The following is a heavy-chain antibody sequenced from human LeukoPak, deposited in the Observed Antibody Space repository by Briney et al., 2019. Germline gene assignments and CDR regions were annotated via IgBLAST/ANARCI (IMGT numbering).Heavy chain of an antibody. CDR2: INEGANVK. CDR1: GFTFSAYW. Sequence: GGSLRLSCAASGFTFSAYWMTWVRQAPGKGLEWLANINEGANVKFYVDSVKGRFIISRDNTKNSLYLQMSILRAEDTALYYCARVGKNGWDFDHWGQGTLVTVSS. CDR3: ARVGKNGWDFDH. D-gene: IGHD6-19*01. V-gene: IGHV3-7*01. J-gene: IGHJ4*02.